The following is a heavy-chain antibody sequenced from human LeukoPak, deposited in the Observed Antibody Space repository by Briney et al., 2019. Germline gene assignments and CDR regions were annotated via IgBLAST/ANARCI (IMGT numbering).Heavy chain of an antibody. V-gene: IGHV3-23*01. D-gene: IGHD3-3*01. J-gene: IGHJ4*02. CDR2: ISGSGGST. CDR1: GFSFSSYA. Sequence: GGSLRLSCAASGFSFSSYAMSWVRQAPGKGLEWVSAISGSGGSTYYADSVKGRFTISRDNSKNTLYLQMNSLRAEDTAVYYCAKAGFGVVIGYFDYWGQGTLVTVSS. CDR3: AKAGFGVVIGYFDY.